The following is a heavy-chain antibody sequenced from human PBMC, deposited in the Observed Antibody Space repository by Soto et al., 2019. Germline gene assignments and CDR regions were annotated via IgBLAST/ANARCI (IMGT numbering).Heavy chain of an antibody. V-gene: IGHV3-30*18. CDR2: ISYDGSNK. CDR3: AKERARVAAYFDY. Sequence: ESGGGVVHPGRSLRLSCAATGFPFSSYGMHWVRQAPGKGLEWVAVISYDGSNKYYADSVKGRFTISRDNSKNTLYLQMNSLRAEDTAVYYCAKERARVAAYFDYWGQGTLVTVSS. J-gene: IGHJ4*02. D-gene: IGHD2-15*01. CDR1: GFPFSSYG.